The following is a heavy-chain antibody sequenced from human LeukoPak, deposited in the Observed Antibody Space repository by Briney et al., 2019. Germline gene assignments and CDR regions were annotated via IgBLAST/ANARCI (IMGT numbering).Heavy chain of an antibody. CDR1: GFTFSSYA. V-gene: IGHV3-30*01. J-gene: IGHJ6*03. CDR2: ISYDGSNK. CDR3: ARSGYYYYYMDV. Sequence: GGSPRLSCAASGFTFSSYAMHCVRQAPGKGLEWVAVISYDGSNKYYADSVKGRFTISRDNSKNTLYLQMNSLRAEDTAVYYCARSGYYYYYMDVWGKGTTVTVSS.